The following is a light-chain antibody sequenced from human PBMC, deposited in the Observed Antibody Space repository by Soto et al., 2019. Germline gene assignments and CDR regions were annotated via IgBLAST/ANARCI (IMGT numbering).Light chain of an antibody. J-gene: IGKJ1*01. Sequence: DIVMTQSPDSLAVSLGERATINCKSSQSVLYSSNNKNDLAWYQQKPGQPPKVIISWASARESGVPDRFSGSGSGTDFTLTISSLQAEDVADYYCQQYYSTPQAFGQGTKVEIK. CDR1: QSVLYSSNNKND. CDR2: WAS. V-gene: IGKV4-1*01. CDR3: QQYYSTPQA.